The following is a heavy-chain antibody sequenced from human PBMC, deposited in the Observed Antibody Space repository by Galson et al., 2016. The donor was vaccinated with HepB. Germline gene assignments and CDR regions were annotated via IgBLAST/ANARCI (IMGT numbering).Heavy chain of an antibody. D-gene: IGHD3-10*01. J-gene: IGHJ5*02. CDR2: INWDGHSL. CDR1: GFIINTFA. Sequence: SLRLSCAASGFIINTFAMHWVRQVPGKGLEWVSGINWDGHSLNYADSVKGRFTVSRDTAKNALHLQMKSLGPEDTALYFCAKGLVGSIYHTLDLWGQGTLVTVSS. CDR3: AKGLVGSIYHTLDL. V-gene: IGHV3-9*01.